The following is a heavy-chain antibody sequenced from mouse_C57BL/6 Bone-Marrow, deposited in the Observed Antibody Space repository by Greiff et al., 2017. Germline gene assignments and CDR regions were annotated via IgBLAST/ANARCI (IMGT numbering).Heavy chain of an antibody. CDR3: ARDGGRSYAMDC. CDR2: ISDGGSYT. CDR1: GFTFSSYA. Sequence: EVKLVESGGGLVKPGGSLKLSCAASGFTFSSYAMSWVRQTPEKRLEWVATISDGGSYTYYPDNVKGRFTISRDNAKNNLYLQMSHLKSEDTAMYYCARDGGRSYAMDCWGQGTSVTVSS. V-gene: IGHV5-4*01. D-gene: IGHD2-12*01. J-gene: IGHJ4*01.